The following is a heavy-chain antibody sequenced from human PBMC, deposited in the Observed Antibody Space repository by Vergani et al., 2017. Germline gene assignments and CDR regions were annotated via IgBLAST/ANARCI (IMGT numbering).Heavy chain of an antibody. Sequence: QVQLVQSGAEVKKPGASVKVSCKASGYTFTSYGISWVRQAPGQGLEWMGWISAYNGNTNSAQKLQGRVTMTTDTSTSTAYMELRSLRSEDTAVYYCAGGRSGGLWFGELSWRFDYWGQGTLVTVSS. V-gene: IGHV1-18*04. CDR1: GYTFTSYG. CDR3: AGGRSGGLWFGELSWRFDY. D-gene: IGHD3-10*01. CDR2: ISAYNGNT. J-gene: IGHJ4*02.